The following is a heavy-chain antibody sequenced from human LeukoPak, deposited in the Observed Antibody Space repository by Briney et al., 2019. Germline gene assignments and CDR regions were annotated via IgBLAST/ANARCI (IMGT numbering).Heavy chain of an antibody. CDR1: GGSVINTNW. J-gene: IGHJ4*02. V-gene: IGHV4-4*02. CDR3: AREGGFYRPLDY. CDR2: VHLDGRT. D-gene: IGHD3-3*01. Sequence: SETLSLTCGVSGGSVINTNWWTWVRQPPGKGLEWIGEVHLDGRTNYNPSLESRITMSVDVSENQVSLKLTSVTAADTAVYYCAREGGFYRPLDYSGQGTLVTVSS.